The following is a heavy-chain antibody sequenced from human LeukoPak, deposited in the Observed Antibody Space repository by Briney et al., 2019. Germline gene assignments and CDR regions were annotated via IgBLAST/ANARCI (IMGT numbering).Heavy chain of an antibody. CDR1: GFTFSSYG. V-gene: IGHV3-30*18. Sequence: PGGSLRLSCAASGFTFSSYGMHWVRQAPGKGLEWVAVISYDGSNKYYADSVKGRFTISRDNSKNTLYLQMNSLRAEDTAVYYCAKDFYYDSSGYYYPENPFDYWGQGTLVTVSS. CDR2: ISYDGSNK. CDR3: AKDFYYDSSGYYYPENPFDY. D-gene: IGHD3-22*01. J-gene: IGHJ4*02.